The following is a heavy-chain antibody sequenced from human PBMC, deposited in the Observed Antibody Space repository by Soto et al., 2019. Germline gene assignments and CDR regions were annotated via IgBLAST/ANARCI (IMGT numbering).Heavy chain of an antibody. Sequence: SPLKGYRKASGGSNNIDVIGWVLQAQGQGLDWMGVIIPLYGTVNYAQKFQGRVSITADKSTSTAYMDLNSLRSDDTAVYYCARVRVIRGVIPSHFGLWGQRTLVTVSS. J-gene: IGHJ4*02. CDR2: IIPLYGTV. V-gene: IGHV1-69*06. D-gene: IGHD3-10*01. CDR1: GGSNNIDV. CDR3: ARVRVIRGVIPSHFGL.